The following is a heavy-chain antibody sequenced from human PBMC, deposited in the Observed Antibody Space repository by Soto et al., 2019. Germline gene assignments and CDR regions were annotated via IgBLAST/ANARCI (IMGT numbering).Heavy chain of an antibody. V-gene: IGHV3-23*01. Sequence: EVQLLESGGGLVQPGGSLRLSCAASGFTFSSYAMSWVRQAPGKGLEWVSAISGSGGSTYYADTVKGRFTISRDNSKSTVFLQMTNLRAEDTALYYCTTARYCSRDACPAAEWGQGTLITVSS. D-gene: IGHD2-2*01. CDR3: TTARYCSRDACPAAE. CDR2: ISGSGGST. CDR1: GFTFSSYA. J-gene: IGHJ4*02.